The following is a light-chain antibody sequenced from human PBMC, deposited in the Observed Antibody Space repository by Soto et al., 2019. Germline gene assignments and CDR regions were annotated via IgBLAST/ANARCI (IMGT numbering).Light chain of an antibody. J-gene: IGKJ4*01. Sequence: VLTHSPATLSVSPGERATLSCRASQGVGSTLAWYQQAPGQAPRLLIYDASTRATGIPGRFSGDGSGTELNLTLRSLQSVDIAAYYCQQYKAWPLSVGGGTRVEI. V-gene: IGKV3-15*01. CDR1: QGVGST. CDR3: QQYKAWPLS. CDR2: DAS.